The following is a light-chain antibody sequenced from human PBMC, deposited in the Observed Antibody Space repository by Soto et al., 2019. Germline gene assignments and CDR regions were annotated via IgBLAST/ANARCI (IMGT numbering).Light chain of an antibody. J-gene: IGLJ2*01. Sequence: QSVLTQPPSASGTPGQRVTISCSGSSSNIGSNTVNWYQQLPGTAPKLLIYSNNQRPSGVPDRFSGSKSGTSASLAISGLHYEDEAAYYCAAWYDSLNGVVFGGGTKLTVL. CDR3: AAWYDSLNGVV. CDR1: SSNIGSNT. CDR2: SNN. V-gene: IGLV1-44*01.